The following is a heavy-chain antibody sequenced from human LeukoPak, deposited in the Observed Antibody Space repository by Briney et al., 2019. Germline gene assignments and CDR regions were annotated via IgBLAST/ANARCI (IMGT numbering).Heavy chain of an antibody. V-gene: IGHV3-23*01. CDR1: GFTFSSYA. J-gene: IGHJ4*02. D-gene: IGHD3-22*01. CDR2: ISGSGGST. Sequence: GGSLRLSCAASGFTFSSYAMSWVRQAPGKGLEWVSAISGSGGSTYYADSVKGRFTISRDNSKNTLYLQMNSLRAEDTAVYYCARVPYYYDSSGYYDYWGQGTLVTVSS. CDR3: ARVPYYYDSSGYYDY.